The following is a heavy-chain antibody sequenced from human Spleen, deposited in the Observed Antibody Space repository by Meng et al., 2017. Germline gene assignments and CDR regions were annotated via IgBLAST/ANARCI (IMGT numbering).Heavy chain of an antibody. D-gene: IGHD6-13*01. V-gene: IGHV1-2*06. CDR1: GYPFAAYW. Sequence: QGQGLESGPEGKKPGGSGKVSCKASGYPFAAYWIQWVRQAPGQGLEWMGRIDPKSDNTHYAQKFQGRVTMTRDTSISTAYMELSGLRSDDTAVYYCARDEDISAAGYLLGDFWGQGTLVTVSS. J-gene: IGHJ4*02. CDR2: IDPKSDNT. CDR3: ARDEDISAAGYLLGDF.